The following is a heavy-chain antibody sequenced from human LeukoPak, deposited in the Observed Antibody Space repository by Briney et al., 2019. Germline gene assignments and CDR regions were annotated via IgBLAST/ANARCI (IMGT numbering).Heavy chain of an antibody. CDR1: GGSVSSNSAA. CDR2: TYYRSKWYN. CDR3: ARDVPGDYPFDY. J-gene: IGHJ4*02. V-gene: IGHV6-1*01. D-gene: IGHD4-17*01. Sequence: SQTLSLTCAIFGGSVSSNSAACNWIRQPPSRGLEWLGRTYYRSKWYNDYVVSVKSRITINPDTSKNQFSLQLNSVTPEDTAVYYCARDVPGDYPFDYWGQGTLVTVSS.